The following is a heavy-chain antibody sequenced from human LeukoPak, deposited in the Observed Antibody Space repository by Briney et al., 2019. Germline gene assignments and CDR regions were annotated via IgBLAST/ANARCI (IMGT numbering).Heavy chain of an antibody. V-gene: IGHV4-4*07. CDR1: GGSISSYY. D-gene: IGHD6-19*01. CDR3: ARERDPGYSSGWQAHYFDY. J-gene: IGHJ4*02. CDR2: IYTSGST. Sequence: SETLSLTCTVSGGSISSYYWSWIRQPAGKGLEWIGRIYTSGSTNYNPSLKSRVTMSVDTSKNQFSLKLSSVTAADTAVYYCARERDPGYSSGWQAHYFDYWGQGTLVTVSS.